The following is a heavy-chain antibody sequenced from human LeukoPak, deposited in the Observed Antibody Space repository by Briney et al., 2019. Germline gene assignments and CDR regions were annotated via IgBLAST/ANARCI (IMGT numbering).Heavy chain of an antibody. CDR2: TYYRSKWYN. CDR1: GDSVSSNSAA. Sequence: SQTLSLTCAISGDSVSSNSAAWNWIRQSPSRGFEWLGRTYYRSKWYNDYAVSVKSRITINPDTSKNQFSLQLNSVTPEDTAVYYCARGLHHWLVREYNWFDPWGQGTLVTVSS. V-gene: IGHV6-1*01. D-gene: IGHD6-6*01. J-gene: IGHJ5*02. CDR3: ARGLHHWLVREYNWFDP.